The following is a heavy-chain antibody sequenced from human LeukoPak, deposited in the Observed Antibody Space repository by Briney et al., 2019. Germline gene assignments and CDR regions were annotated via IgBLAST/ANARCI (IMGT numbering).Heavy chain of an antibody. CDR2: ISGSGGST. V-gene: IGHV3-23*01. CDR3: ARDRDYDYSNYGGRYFDY. Sequence: GGSLRLSCAASAFTFSSYAMSWVRQAPGKGLEWVSAISGSGGSTYYADSVKGRFTISRDNSKNTLFLQMNSLKTEDTAVYYCARDRDYDYSNYGGRYFDYWGQGTLVTVSS. CDR1: AFTFSSYA. D-gene: IGHD4-11*01. J-gene: IGHJ4*02.